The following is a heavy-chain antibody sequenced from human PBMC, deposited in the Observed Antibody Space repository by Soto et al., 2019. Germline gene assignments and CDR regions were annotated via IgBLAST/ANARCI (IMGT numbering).Heavy chain of an antibody. D-gene: IGHD3-22*01. CDR2: IIPFFGTP. CDR3: ARDKGAYYSHFVS. CDR1: GFTIRSYA. J-gene: IGHJ4*02. V-gene: IGHV1-69*06. Sequence: SVKVSCKASGFTIRSYAISWVQQPPGQGLEWMGGIIPFFGTPNYAQRFQGRLTITADRSTSTTYMELSSLRPEDTALYYCARDKGAYYSHFVSWGQGTLVTVSS.